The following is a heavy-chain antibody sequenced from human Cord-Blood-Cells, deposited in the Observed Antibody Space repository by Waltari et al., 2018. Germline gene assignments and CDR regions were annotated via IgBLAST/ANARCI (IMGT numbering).Heavy chain of an antibody. CDR3: ARLGGFDP. CDR2: INRNSGGA. CDR1: GYTFTGYY. D-gene: IGHD3-10*01. J-gene: IGHJ5*02. Sequence: QVQLVQSGAEVKKPGASVKVSCKASGYTFTGYYMHWVRQAPGQGLEWIEWINRNSGGANYAQKLQGRVNMTMETSISTAYMELSRLRSDDTAVDYCARLGGFDPWGQGTLVTVSA. V-gene: IGHV1-2*02.